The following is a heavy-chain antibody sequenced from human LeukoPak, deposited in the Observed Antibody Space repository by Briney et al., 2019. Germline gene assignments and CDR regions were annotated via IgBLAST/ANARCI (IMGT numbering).Heavy chain of an antibody. J-gene: IGHJ3*02. CDR1: GFTFSSYG. Sequence: GGSLRLSCAASGFTFSSYGMHWVRQAPGKGLEWVSFIRYDGSNKYYADSVKGRFTISRDNSKNTLYLQMNSLRAEDTAVYYCARAKGPVLLWFGELLGAFDIWGQGTMVTVSS. V-gene: IGHV3-30*02. CDR3: ARAKGPVLLWFGELLGAFDI. D-gene: IGHD3-10*01. CDR2: IRYDGSNK.